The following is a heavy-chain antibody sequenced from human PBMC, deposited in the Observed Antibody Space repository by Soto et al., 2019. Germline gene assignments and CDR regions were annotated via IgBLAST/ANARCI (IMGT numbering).Heavy chain of an antibody. V-gene: IGHV4-31*03. CDR1: GASISEGGYY. J-gene: IGHJ4*02. D-gene: IGHD3-22*01. Sequence: SETLSLTCTVSGASISEGGYYWSWIRQFPGQGLEWIGYVYYTGLTFYSPSLKTRVITSADTSKNQFYLRLSSVTAADTAVYYCARRANYYDTNGHYIDSWGQGTLVTVSS. CDR3: ARRANYYDTNGHYIDS. CDR2: VYYTGLT.